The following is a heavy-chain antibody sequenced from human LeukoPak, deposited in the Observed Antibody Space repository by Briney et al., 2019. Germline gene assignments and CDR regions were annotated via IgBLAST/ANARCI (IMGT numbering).Heavy chain of an antibody. D-gene: IGHD3-10*01. CDR3: AREGYYGPGSSLFSPTGMDV. Sequence: SVKVSCKASGGTFSSYAISWVRQAPGQGLEWMGGIIPIFGTASYAQKFQGRVTITADESTSTAYMELSSLRSEDTAVYYCAREGYYGPGSSLFSPTGMDVWGQGTTVTVSS. CDR1: GGTFSSYA. V-gene: IGHV1-69*13. CDR2: IIPIFGTA. J-gene: IGHJ6*02.